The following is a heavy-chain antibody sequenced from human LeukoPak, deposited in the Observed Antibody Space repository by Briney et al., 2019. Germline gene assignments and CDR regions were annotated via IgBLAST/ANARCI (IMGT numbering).Heavy chain of an antibody. D-gene: IGHD4/OR15-4a*01. CDR3: AKKAQYDGHYPLDY. CDR1: GFSVSEHY. J-gene: IGHJ4*02. Sequence: GGSLRLSCAASGFSVSEHYMNWIRQAPGKGLEWVSGTSDRGDYTYYADSVRGRFTIPRDTSKNTLYLQMNSLRAEDTALYFCAKKAQYDGHYPLDYWGQGTLVTVSA. V-gene: IGHV3-23*01. CDR2: TSDRGDYT.